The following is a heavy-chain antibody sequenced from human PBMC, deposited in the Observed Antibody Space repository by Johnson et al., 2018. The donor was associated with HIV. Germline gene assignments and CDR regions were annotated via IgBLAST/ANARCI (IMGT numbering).Heavy chain of an antibody. CDR2: IYSGSNT. CDR1: GFAVSSNY. D-gene: IGHD6-13*01. CDR3: ARELGYSSRAFGAFDI. Sequence: VRLVETGGGLIQPGGSLRLSCAASGFAVSSNYMSWVRQAPGKGLEWVSVIYSGSNTYYADSVKGRFTISRDNSKNTLYLQMNSLRAEDTAVYYCARELGYSSRAFGAFDIWGQGTMVTVSS. V-gene: IGHV3-53*05. J-gene: IGHJ3*02.